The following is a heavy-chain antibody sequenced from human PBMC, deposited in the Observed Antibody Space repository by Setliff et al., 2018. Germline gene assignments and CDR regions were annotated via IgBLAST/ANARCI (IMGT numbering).Heavy chain of an antibody. CDR2: ISGSGAGT. V-gene: IGHV3-23*01. CDR3: AKGDPYYYDSSGYYFGEYFQH. Sequence: PGGSLRLSCVASGFPFSSYAMNWVRQAPGKGLEWVSAISGSGAGTKHADPVKGRFTISRDTSKNTLYLQMNSLRAEDTAVYYCAKGDPYYYDSSGYYFGEYFQHWGQGTLVTVSS. CDR1: GFPFSSYA. D-gene: IGHD3-22*01. J-gene: IGHJ1*01.